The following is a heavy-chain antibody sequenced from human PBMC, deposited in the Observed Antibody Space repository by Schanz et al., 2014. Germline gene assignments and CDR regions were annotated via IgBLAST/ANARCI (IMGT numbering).Heavy chain of an antibody. CDR3: ARDSRPNYDCLTAYYSIDY. V-gene: IGHV3-21*01. J-gene: IGHJ4*02. D-gene: IGHD3-9*01. CDR2: ISSSGSYI. Sequence: EVQLVESGGGLVKPGGSLRLSCEASEFTFSSYKMNWVRQAPGKGLEWVSSISSSGSYIHYADSVKGRFTISRDNAKNTLYLQMNSLRAEDTAMYYCARDSRPNYDCLTAYYSIDYWGQGTLVTVSS. CDR1: EFTFSSYK.